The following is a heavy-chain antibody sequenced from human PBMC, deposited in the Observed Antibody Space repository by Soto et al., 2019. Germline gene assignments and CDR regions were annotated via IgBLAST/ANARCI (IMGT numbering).Heavy chain of an antibody. CDR1: GYTFTSYY. CDR3: ARDRTGYCSSTSCPYYYYGMDV. V-gene: IGHV1-46*03. Sequence: GASVKVSCKASGYTFTSYYMHWVRQAPGQGLEWMGIINPSGGSTSYAQKFQGRVTMTRDTSTSTVYMELSSLRSEDTAVYYCARDRTGYCSSTSCPYYYYGMDVWGQGTTVTVSS. D-gene: IGHD2-2*01. J-gene: IGHJ6*02. CDR2: INPSGGST.